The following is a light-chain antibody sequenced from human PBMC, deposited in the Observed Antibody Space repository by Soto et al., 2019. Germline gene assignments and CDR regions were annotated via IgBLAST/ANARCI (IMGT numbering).Light chain of an antibody. CDR3: SSYTSSNSVV. CDR1: SSDIGTYIY. Sequence: QSALTQPASVSGSPGQSITISCTGTSSDIGTYIYVSWYLQHPGKAPKLLIYEVGNRPSGVSNRFSGSKSGNTASLTISGLQAENEAVYYCSSYTSSNSVVFGGGTKLTVL. J-gene: IGLJ2*01. V-gene: IGLV2-14*01. CDR2: EVG.